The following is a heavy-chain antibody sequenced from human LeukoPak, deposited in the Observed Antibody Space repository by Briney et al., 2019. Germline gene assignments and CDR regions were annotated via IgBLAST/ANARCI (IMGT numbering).Heavy chain of an antibody. Sequence: GTSLRPSCAASGFTFSSYGMQWVRQAPGRGLEWVAIIWHDGSNKYYADSVKGRFTISRDNSKNTLDLQMNSLRAEDTAVYYCARDRSSGAFDYWGQGTLVTVSS. D-gene: IGHD2-15*01. J-gene: IGHJ4*02. CDR1: GFTFSSYG. CDR2: IWHDGSNK. CDR3: ARDRSSGAFDY. V-gene: IGHV3-33*01.